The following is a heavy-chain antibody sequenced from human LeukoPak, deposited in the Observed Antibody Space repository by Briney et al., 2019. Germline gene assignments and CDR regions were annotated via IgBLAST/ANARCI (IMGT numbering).Heavy chain of an antibody. Sequence: GGALRLSCAASGFTVSSNYMNWVRPAPGQGLEWVSVINGCGSTQYADYVKGRFTISRDKSKNTLYLKMNSVRDEDMAVYYCARDLYYYGSGSDNFLYYWGQGTLVTVSS. J-gene: IGHJ4*02. CDR2: INGCGST. CDR3: ARDLYYYGSGSDNFLYY. D-gene: IGHD3-10*01. CDR1: GFTVSSNY. V-gene: IGHV3-66*03.